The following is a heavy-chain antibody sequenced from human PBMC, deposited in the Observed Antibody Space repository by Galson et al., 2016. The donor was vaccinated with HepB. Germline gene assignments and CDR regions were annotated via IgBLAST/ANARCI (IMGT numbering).Heavy chain of an antibody. D-gene: IGHD6-6*01. J-gene: IGHJ6*02. CDR3: ARVGIAARYYYGMDV. CDR1: GFTFSSYA. V-gene: IGHV3-23*01. CDR2: ISASGGYI. Sequence: SLRLSCAASGFTFSSYAMSWVRQAPGKGLEWVSFISASGGYIRYADSVKGRFTISRDTSKNTLFLEMNSLRAEDTAVYYCARVGIAARYYYGMDVWGQGTTVTVSS.